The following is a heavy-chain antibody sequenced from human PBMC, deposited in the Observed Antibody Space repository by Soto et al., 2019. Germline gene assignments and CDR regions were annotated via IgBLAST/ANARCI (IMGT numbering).Heavy chain of an antibody. CDR3: VRDYYDTSGYPNTFDM. Sequence: GGSLRLSCAASGFTLSRHTMNWVRQAPGKGLEWVSFIGSRTSDIYYADSVKGRFTISRGNAKNSLYLDLTRLRAEDTAVYFCVRDYYDTSGYPNTFDMWGQGTMVTVSS. V-gene: IGHV3-21*01. CDR1: GFTLSRHT. J-gene: IGHJ3*02. D-gene: IGHD3-22*01. CDR2: IGSRTSDI.